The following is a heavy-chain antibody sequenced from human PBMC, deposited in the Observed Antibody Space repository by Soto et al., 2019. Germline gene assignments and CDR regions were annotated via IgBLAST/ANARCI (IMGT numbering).Heavy chain of an antibody. Sequence: NPSETLPPTCAADGRCYIGYYWNWSVHPAGKGREWIGEINHSGSTNYNPSLKSRVTISVDTSKNQFSLKLSSVTAADTAVYYCARAYGYYDSSGYYYYYYGMEVWGRGTTVTVSS. J-gene: IGHJ6*01. CDR1: GRCYIGYY. CDR3: ARAYGYYDSSGYYYYYYGMEV. V-gene: IGHV4-34*01. CDR2: INHSGST. D-gene: IGHD3-22*01.